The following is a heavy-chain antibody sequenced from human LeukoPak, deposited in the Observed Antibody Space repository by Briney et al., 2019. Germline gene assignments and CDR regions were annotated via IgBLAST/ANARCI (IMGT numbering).Heavy chain of an antibody. V-gene: IGHV3-23*01. D-gene: IGHD5-18*01. CDR1: GFTFISYA. J-gene: IGHJ3*02. Sequence: GGSLRLSCAASGFTFISYAMSWVRQAPRKGLEWVSAISGSGGSTYYADSVKGRFTISRDNSKNTLYLQMNSLRAEDTAVYYCPKDHLSNYSYGPVAFDMWGQGTMVTVSS. CDR3: PKDHLSNYSYGPVAFDM. CDR2: ISGSGGST.